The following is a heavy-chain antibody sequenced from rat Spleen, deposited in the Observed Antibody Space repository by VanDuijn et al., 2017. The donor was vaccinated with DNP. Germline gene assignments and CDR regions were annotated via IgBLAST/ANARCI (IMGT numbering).Heavy chain of an antibody. V-gene: IGHV4-2*01. CDR3: TRGPNYGGYADYFDY. CDR2: INKDSRTI. D-gene: IGHD1-3*01. Sequence: EVQLVETGGGLVQPGRSLKLSCAASGFTFSNYGMAWVRQAPGKGLEWIGEINKDSRTIDYSPSLKDKFTISRDNAQNTLYLQTSKLGSEDTAIYYCTRGPNYGGYADYFDYWGQGVMVTVSS. J-gene: IGHJ2*01. CDR1: GFTFSNYG.